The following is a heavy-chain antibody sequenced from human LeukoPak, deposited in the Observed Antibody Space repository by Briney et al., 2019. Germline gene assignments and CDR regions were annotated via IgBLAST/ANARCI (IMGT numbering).Heavy chain of an antibody. CDR3: AKGSSSNIAARLNY. CDR1: GFTFSNYA. CDR2: ISGSDGST. J-gene: IGHJ4*02. Sequence: GGSLRLSCAASGFTFSNYAMSWVRQAPGKGLEWVSGISGSDGSTYYADSVKGRFAISRDNSKNTLSLQMNSLRAEDTAVYYCAKGSSSNIAARLNYWGQGTLVTVSS. V-gene: IGHV3-23*01. D-gene: IGHD6-6*01.